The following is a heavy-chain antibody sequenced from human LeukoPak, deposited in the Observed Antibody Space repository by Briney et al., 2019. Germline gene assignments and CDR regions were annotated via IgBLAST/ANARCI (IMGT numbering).Heavy chain of an antibody. CDR3: ARVIRVVVVAGRDGCYYGMDV. D-gene: IGHD5-24*01. J-gene: IGHJ6*02. Sequence: SVKLSCKASGGAFSSCAISWVRQAPGPGLEWMGRIITSLARANYAHKFQGRVTIIAVKSTCTAYMGMSSLRSEDTAVYYCARVIRVVVVAGRDGCYYGMDVWGQGTTVTVSS. CDR2: IITSLARA. CDR1: GGAFSSCA. V-gene: IGHV1-69*04.